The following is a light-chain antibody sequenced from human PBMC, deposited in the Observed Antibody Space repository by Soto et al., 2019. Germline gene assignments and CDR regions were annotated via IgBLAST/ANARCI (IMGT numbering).Light chain of an antibody. J-gene: IGKJ4*01. Sequence: DIPMTQSPSSLSASVGDRVTITCRASQSISRYLNWYQQKPGKAPHLLISTASTLQSGVPSRFSGSGSGTDFTLTIRSLQPEDFATYYCQQSYSSPLTFGGGTKVQIK. V-gene: IGKV1-39*01. CDR2: TAS. CDR1: QSISRY. CDR3: QQSYSSPLT.